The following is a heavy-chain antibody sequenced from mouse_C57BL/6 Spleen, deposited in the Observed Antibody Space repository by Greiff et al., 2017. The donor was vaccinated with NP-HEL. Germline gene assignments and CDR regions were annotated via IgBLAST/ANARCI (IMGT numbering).Heavy chain of an antibody. CDR2: IWSGGST. J-gene: IGHJ2*01. V-gene: IGHV2-2*01. D-gene: IGHD3-3*01. CDR1: GFSLTSYG. CDR3: ARNKGDRGYFDY. Sequence: VKLVESGPGLVQPSQSLSITCTVSGFSLTSYGVHWVRQSPGKGLEWLGVIWSGGSTDYNAAFISRLSISKDNSKSQVFFKMNSLQADDTAIYYWARNKGDRGYFDYWGKGTTLTVSS.